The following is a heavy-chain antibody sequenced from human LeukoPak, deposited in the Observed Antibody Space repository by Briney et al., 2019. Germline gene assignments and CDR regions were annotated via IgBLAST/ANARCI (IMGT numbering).Heavy chain of an antibody. CDR2: INPNSGGT. CDR3: ARDRGYSYARHYFDY. CDR1: GYTFTGYY. Sequence: ASVKVSCKASGYTFTGYYMHWVRQAPGQGLEWMGWINPNSGGTSFAQKFQDRVTMTRDTSISTAYMELSRLRSDDTAVYYCARDRGYSYARHYFDYWGQGTLVTVSS. J-gene: IGHJ4*02. D-gene: IGHD5-18*01. V-gene: IGHV1-2*02.